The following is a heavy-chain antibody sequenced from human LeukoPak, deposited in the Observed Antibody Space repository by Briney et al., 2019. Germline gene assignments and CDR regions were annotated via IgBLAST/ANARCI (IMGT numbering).Heavy chain of an antibody. V-gene: IGHV4-59*11. CDR3: ARAAIVEYSSSWYDYYYYMDV. CDR1: GGSISSHY. D-gene: IGHD6-13*01. Sequence: SETLSLTCTVSGGSISSHYWSWIRQPPGKGLEWIGYIYYSGSTNYNPSLKSRVTISVDTSKNQFSLKLSSVTAADTAVYYCARAAIVEYSSSWYDYYYYMDVWGQGTTVTVSS. J-gene: IGHJ6*03. CDR2: IYYSGST.